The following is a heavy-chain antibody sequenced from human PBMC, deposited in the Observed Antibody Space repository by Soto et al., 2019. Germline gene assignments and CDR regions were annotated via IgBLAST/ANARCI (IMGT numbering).Heavy chain of an antibody. CDR2: IYYSGST. V-gene: IGHV4-59*01. CDR3: ARDRELFHY. D-gene: IGHD1-7*01. Sequence: PSETLSLTSPVSDGTISSYYLSWIRPPPGKGLEWIGYIYYSGSTNYNPSLKSRVTISVDTSKNQFSLKLSSVTAADTAVYYWARDRELFHYWGQGTLVTVSS. J-gene: IGHJ4*02. CDR1: DGTISSYY.